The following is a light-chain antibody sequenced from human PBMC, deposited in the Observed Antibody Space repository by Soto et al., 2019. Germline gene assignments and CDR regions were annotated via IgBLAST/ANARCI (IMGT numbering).Light chain of an antibody. Sequence: DIQMTQSTSTLSASVGDRVTITCRASQSISFWLAWYQQKPGKAPKVLISAASSLESGVPSRFSGSGSGTHFTLTISSLQPVDFATYYCQQYNSHPYSFGQGTKLEIK. CDR2: AAS. CDR1: QSISFW. J-gene: IGKJ2*01. V-gene: IGKV1-5*01. CDR3: QQYNSHPYS.